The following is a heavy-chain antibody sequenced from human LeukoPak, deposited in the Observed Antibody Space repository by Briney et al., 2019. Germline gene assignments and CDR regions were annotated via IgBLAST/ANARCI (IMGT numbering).Heavy chain of an antibody. Sequence: SETLSLTCTVSGGSISSYYWSWIRQHPGKGLEWIGYIDYSGSTNYNPSLKSRVTISVDTSKNQFSLKLRSVTAADTAIYYCARAAYGDYDLFDYWGQGTLVTVSS. CDR3: ARAAYGDYDLFDY. D-gene: IGHD4-17*01. V-gene: IGHV4-59*01. J-gene: IGHJ4*02. CDR2: IDYSGST. CDR1: GGSISSYY.